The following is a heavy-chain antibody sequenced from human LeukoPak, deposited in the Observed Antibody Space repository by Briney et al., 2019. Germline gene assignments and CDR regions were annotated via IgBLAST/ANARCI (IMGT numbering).Heavy chain of an antibody. CDR1: GFTFTKYW. D-gene: IGHD6-13*01. J-gene: IGHJ1*01. CDR3: ARGIAAADPKDFQH. CDR2: IKQDGSEK. Sequence: GGSLRLSCAASGFTFTKYWMTWVRQAPGKGLEWVANIKQDGSEKFYVDSVKGRFTISRDNSKNTLYLQMNSLRAEDTAVYYCARGIAAADPKDFQHWGQGTLVTVSS. V-gene: IGHV3-7*01.